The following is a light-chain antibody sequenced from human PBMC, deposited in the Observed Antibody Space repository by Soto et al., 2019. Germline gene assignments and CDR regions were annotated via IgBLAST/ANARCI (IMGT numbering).Light chain of an antibody. CDR3: QQRNSWPPTFT. CDR2: NSS. Sequence: EIVFTQSPATLSVSLGVRPPLSGIASQSVGSFLAWYQQKPGQAPRLLISNSSIRATGIPARFSCSGTGTDFNLTLSSLDPEDFAFYYCQQRNSWPPTFTFGQGTRLEIK. V-gene: IGKV3-11*01. CDR1: QSVGSF. J-gene: IGKJ5*01.